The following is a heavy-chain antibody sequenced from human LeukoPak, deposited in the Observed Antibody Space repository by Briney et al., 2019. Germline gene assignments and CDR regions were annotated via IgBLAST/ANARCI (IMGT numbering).Heavy chain of an antibody. J-gene: IGHJ4*02. CDR2: ISYDGSNK. V-gene: IGHV3-30*03. CDR1: GFTFSSYW. Sequence: GGSLRLSCAASGFTFSSYWMNWARQAPGKGLEWVAVISYDGSNKYYADSVKGRFTISRDNSKNTLYLQMNSLRAEDTAVYYCARDDYGDYGILYLFDYWGQGTLVTVSS. D-gene: IGHD4-17*01. CDR3: ARDDYGDYGILYLFDY.